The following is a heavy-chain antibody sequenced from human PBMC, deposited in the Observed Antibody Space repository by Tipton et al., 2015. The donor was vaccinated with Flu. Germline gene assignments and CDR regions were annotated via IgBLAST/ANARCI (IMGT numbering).Heavy chain of an antibody. CDR2: INHSGST. J-gene: IGHJ6*02. Sequence: TLSLTCAVYGGSSSGYYWSWIRQPPGKGLEWIGEINHSGSTNYNPSLKSRVTISVDTSKNQFSLKLSSVTAADTAVYYCARGARGEVPYYDFWSGYYTGYGMDVWGQGTTVTVSS. CDR3: ARGARGEVPYYDFWSGYYTGYGMDV. D-gene: IGHD3-3*01. CDR1: GGSSSGYY. V-gene: IGHV4-34*01.